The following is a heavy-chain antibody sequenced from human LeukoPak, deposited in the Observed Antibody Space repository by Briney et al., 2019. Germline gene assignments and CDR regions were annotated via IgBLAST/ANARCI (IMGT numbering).Heavy chain of an antibody. D-gene: IGHD1-26*01. Sequence: GGSLRLSCAASGFTFSSYWMSWVRQAPGKVLEWVANIKQDGSEKYYVDSVKGRFTISRDNGKNSMYLQMNSLRAEDTAVYYCARWAGGHYDYWGQGTLVTVSS. CDR3: ARWAGGHYDY. CDR2: IKQDGSEK. J-gene: IGHJ4*02. V-gene: IGHV3-7*01. CDR1: GFTFSSYW.